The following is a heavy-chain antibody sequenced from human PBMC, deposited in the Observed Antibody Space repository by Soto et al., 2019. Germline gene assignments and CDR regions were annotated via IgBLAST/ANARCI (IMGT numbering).Heavy chain of an antibody. V-gene: IGHV4-39*01. CDR2: IYNSVTT. CDR1: GGSISSKGYF. Sequence: QLQLQESGPGLVKPSETLSLTCAVSGGSISSKGYFWGWIRQPPGKGLEWIGTIYNSVTTYSNPSLKSRVTISVDTSKNQFSLELRSVTAADTAVYYCATRTDSGYSVGYYWGQGTLVTVSS. CDR3: ATRTDSGYSVGYY. J-gene: IGHJ4*02. D-gene: IGHD3-22*01.